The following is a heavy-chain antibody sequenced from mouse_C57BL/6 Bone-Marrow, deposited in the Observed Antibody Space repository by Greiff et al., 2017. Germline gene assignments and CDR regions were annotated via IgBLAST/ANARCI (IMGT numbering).Heavy chain of an antibody. D-gene: IGHD1-1*01. Sequence: VQLQQSGAELARPGASVKLSCKASGYTFTSYGISWVKQRTGQGLEWIGEIYPRSGNTYYNEKFKGKATLTADKSSSTAYMELSSLTSEDSAVYCCARYPYYYGSGYYYAMDYWGQGTSVTVSS. J-gene: IGHJ4*01. CDR3: ARYPYYYGSGYYYAMDY. CDR1: GYTFTSYG. CDR2: IYPRSGNT. V-gene: IGHV1-81*01.